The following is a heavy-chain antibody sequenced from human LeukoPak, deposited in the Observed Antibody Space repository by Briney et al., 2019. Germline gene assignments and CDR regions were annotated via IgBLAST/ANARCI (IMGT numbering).Heavy chain of an antibody. V-gene: IGHV4-34*01. CDR2: INHSGST. D-gene: IGHD6-19*01. Sequence: SETLSLTCAVYGGSFSGYYWSWIRQPPGKGLEWIGEINHSGSTNYNPSLKSRVTISVETSKNQFSLKLSSVTAADTAVYYCARGRIAVAGTRGIYFDYWGQGTLVTVSS. CDR3: ARGRIAVAGTRGIYFDY. CDR1: GGSFSGYY. J-gene: IGHJ4*02.